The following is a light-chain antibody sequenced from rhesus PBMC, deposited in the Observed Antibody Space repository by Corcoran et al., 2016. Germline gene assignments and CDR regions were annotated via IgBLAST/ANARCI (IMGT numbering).Light chain of an antibody. CDR1: QSISSW. V-gene: IGKV1-22*01. Sequence: DIQMTQSPSSLSASVGDTVTITCRASQSISSWLAWYQQKPGKAPKVLIYKASSLQRGVPSRFSGSGSVTDFTLTISSLQSEDVATYYCQQYSSSPYSFGQGTKVEIK. J-gene: IGKJ2*01. CDR2: KAS. CDR3: QQYSSSPYS.